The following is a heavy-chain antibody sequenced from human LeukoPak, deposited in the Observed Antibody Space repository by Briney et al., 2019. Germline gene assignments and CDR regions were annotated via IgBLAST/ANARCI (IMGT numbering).Heavy chain of an antibody. V-gene: IGHV4-59*01. Sequence: SETLSLTCTVSGGSISSYYWSWIRQPPGKGLEWIGYIYYSGSTNYNPSLKSRVTIPVDTSKNQFSLKLSSVTAADTAVYYCARAATGMWKSIYFDYWGQGTLVTVSS. CDR2: IYYSGST. CDR1: GGSISSYY. D-gene: IGHD6-13*01. J-gene: IGHJ4*02. CDR3: ARAATGMWKSIYFDY.